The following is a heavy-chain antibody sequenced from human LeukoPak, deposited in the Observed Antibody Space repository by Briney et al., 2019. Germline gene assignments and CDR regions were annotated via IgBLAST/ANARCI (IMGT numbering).Heavy chain of an antibody. CDR1: GGSINNYY. CDR3: ARGLAANYFDY. J-gene: IGHJ4*02. D-gene: IGHD6-6*01. CDR2: IYYSGST. Sequence: SETLSLTCTVSGGSINNYYWIWIRQPPGKGLEWIGYIYYSGSTNYNPSLKSRVTISVDTSKNQFSLKLSSVTAADTAVYYCARGLAANYFDYWGQGTLVTVSS. V-gene: IGHV4-59*01.